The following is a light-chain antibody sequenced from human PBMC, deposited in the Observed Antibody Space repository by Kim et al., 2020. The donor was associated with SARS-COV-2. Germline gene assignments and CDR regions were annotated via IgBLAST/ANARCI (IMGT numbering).Light chain of an antibody. CDR2: VGTGGIVG. J-gene: IGLJ2*01. V-gene: IGLV9-49*01. CDR1: SGYSKYK. CDR3: GADHGSGSNFLVV. Sequence: CTLGSGYSKYKVDWYQQRPGKGPRFVMRVGTGGIVGSKGDGIPDRFSVLGSGLNRYLTIKNIQEEDESDYHCGADHGSGSNFLVVFGGGTQLTVL.